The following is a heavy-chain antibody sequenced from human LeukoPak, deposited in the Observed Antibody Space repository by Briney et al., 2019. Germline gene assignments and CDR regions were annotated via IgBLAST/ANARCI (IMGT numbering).Heavy chain of an antibody. CDR1: GGSFSGYY. D-gene: IGHD3-10*01. CDR3: ARRLLLWFGESILDYFDY. J-gene: IGHJ4*02. CDR2: INHSGST. Sequence: PSETLSLTCAVYGGSFSGYYWSWIRQPPGKGLEWIGEINHSGSTNYNPSLKSRVTISVDTSKNQFSLKLSSVTAADTAVYYCARRLLLWFGESILDYFDYWGQGTLVTVSS. V-gene: IGHV4-34*01.